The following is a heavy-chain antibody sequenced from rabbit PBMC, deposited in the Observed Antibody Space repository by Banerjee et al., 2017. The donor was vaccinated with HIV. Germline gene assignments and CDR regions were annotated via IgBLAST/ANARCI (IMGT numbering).Heavy chain of an antibody. Sequence: PLKESGGDLVKPGASLTLTCTASGFSFSSGYDMCWVRQAPGKGLEWIACIDVSSSGSTYYASWAKGRFTVSKTSSTTVTLQMTSLTAADTATYFCARDPAGREDFNLWGPGTLVTVS. J-gene: IGHJ4*01. CDR2: IDVSSSGST. CDR1: GFSFSSGYD. CDR3: ARDPAGREDFNL. V-gene: IGHV1S40*01. D-gene: IGHD4-2*01.